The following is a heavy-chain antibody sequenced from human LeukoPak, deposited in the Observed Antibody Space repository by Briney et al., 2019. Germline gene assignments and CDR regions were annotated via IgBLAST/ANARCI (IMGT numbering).Heavy chain of an antibody. CDR3: GRGGGRRLDY. Sequence: SETLSLTCAVYGGSFSGYYWSWIRQPPGKGLEWIGEINHSGSTNYNPSLKSRVTISVDTSKNQFSLKLSSVTAADTAVYYCGRGGGRRLDYWGQGTLVTVSS. D-gene: IGHD4-23*01. V-gene: IGHV4-34*01. CDR2: INHSGST. CDR1: GGSFSGYY. J-gene: IGHJ4*02.